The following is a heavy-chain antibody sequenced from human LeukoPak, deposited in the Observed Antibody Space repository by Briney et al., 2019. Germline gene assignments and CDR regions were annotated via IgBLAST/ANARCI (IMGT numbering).Heavy chain of an antibody. CDR3: ASPPLRYYGSGSQPRDYYYYGMDV. CDR1: GFTVSSNY. Sequence: GGSLRLSCAASGFTVSSNYMSWVRQAPGKGLEWVSVIYSGGSTYYADSVKGRFTISRDNSKNTLYLQMNSLRAEDTAVYYCASPPLRYYGSGSQPRDYYYYGMDVWGQGTTVTVSS. CDR2: IYSGGST. V-gene: IGHV3-53*01. D-gene: IGHD3-10*01. J-gene: IGHJ6*02.